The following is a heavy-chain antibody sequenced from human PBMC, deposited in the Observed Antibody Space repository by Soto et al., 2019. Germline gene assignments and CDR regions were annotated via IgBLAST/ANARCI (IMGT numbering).Heavy chain of an antibody. CDR2: MNPNSGNT. CDR1: GYTFTSYG. V-gene: IGHV1-8*02. Sequence: ASVKVSCKASGYTFTSYGISWVRQAPGQGLEWMGWMNPNSGNTGYAQKFQGRVTMTRNTSISTAYMELSSLRSEDTAVYYCARGSTEDPFDPWGQGTLVTVSS. J-gene: IGHJ5*02. CDR3: ARGSTEDPFDP. D-gene: IGHD2-15*01.